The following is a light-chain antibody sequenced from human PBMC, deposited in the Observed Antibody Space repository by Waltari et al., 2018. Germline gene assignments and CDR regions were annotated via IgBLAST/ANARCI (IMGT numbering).Light chain of an antibody. CDR2: DVS. V-gene: IGLV2-11*01. Sequence: QSALTQPRSVSGSPGQSVTISCTGTSSDVGGYNYVPGYQQHPGKAPKLMIYDVSKRPSGVPDRFSGSKSGNTASLTISGLQAEDEADYYCCSYAGSSFGGGTKLTVL. J-gene: IGLJ2*01. CDR3: CSYAGSS. CDR1: SSDVGGYNY.